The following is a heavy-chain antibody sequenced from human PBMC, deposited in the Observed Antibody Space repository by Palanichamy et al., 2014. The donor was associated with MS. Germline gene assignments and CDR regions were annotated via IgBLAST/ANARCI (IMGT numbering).Heavy chain of an antibody. J-gene: IGHJ4*02. V-gene: IGHV3-74*01. Sequence: EVKLVESGGGLVQPGGSLRLPCEASGFTFSSYWMHWVRQAPGKGPVWVARINSDGSRTSYADFVRGRFTISRDNAQNTMYLQIRSLRADDTAVYFCARGPLHRDHITGVGASSIDYWGQGTLVTVSS. D-gene: IGHD1-14*01. CDR1: GFTFSSYW. CDR3: ARGPLHRDHITGVGASSIDY. CDR2: INSDGSRT.